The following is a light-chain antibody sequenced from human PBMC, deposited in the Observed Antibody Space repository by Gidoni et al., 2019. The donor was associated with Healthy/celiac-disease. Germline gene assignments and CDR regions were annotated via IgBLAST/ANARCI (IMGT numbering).Light chain of an antibody. J-gene: IGKJ4*01. V-gene: IGKV1-39*01. CDR3: QQSYSTPLT. CDR2: AAS. Sequence: DIKMTQSPSSLSASVGDSVTITCRASQSNSSYFNWYQQKPGKAPKLLIYAASSLQSGVPSRFSGSGSGTDFTLTISSLQPEDFATYYCQQSYSTPLTLGGGTKVEIK. CDR1: QSNSSY.